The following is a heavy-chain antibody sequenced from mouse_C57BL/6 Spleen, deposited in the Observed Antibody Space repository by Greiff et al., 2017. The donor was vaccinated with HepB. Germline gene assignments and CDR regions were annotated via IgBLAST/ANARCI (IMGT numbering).Heavy chain of an antibody. V-gene: IGHV1-69*01. J-gene: IGHJ2*01. CDR1: GYTFTSYW. CDR3: ARWDYGSINY. CDR2: IDPSDSYT. D-gene: IGHD1-1*01. Sequence: VQLQQPGAELVMPGASVKLSCKASGYTFTSYWMHWVKQRPGQGLEWIGEIDPSDSYTNYNQKFKGKSTLTVDKSSSTAYMQLSSRTAEDSAVYYCARWDYGSINYWGQGTTLADSS.